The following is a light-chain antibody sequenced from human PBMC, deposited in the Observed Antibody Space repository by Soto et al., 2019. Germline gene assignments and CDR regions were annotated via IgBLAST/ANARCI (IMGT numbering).Light chain of an antibody. J-gene: IGKJ4*01. CDR3: QQSYSTPFT. V-gene: IGKV1-39*01. CDR1: QSIISY. Sequence: DIQMTQSPSSLSASVGDRVTITCRASQSIISYLNWYQQKPGKAPKLLIYAASSLQSGVPSRFSGSASGTDFTLTISSLQPEDFATYYCQQSYSTPFTFGGGTKVEIK. CDR2: AAS.